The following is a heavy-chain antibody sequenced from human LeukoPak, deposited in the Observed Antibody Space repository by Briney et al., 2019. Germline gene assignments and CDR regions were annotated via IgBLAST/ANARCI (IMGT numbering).Heavy chain of an antibody. V-gene: IGHV3-48*01. D-gene: IGHD3-10*01. J-gene: IGHJ3*02. CDR2: IRSSSSTI. CDR1: GFTFSSYD. CDR3: ARYGAVRGGHAAFDI. Sequence: SGGSLRLSCAASGFTFSSYDMNWVRQAPGRGLEWVSYIRSSSSTIYYADSVKGRFTISRDNAKNSLYLQMSSLRAEDTAVYYCARYGAVRGGHAAFDIWGQGTVVTVSS.